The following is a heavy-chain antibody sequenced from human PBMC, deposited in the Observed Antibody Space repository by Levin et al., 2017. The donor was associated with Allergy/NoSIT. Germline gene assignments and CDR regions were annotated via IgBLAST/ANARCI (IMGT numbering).Heavy chain of an antibody. CDR2: IYSGGST. CDR1: GFTVSSNY. Sequence: GESLKISCAASGFTVSSNYMSWVRQAPGKGLEWVSVIYSGGSTYYADSVKGRFTISRDNSKNTLYLQMNSLRAEDTAVYYCARDGHQRRRYFDYWGQGTLVTVSS. V-gene: IGHV3-66*02. CDR3: ARDGHQRRRYFDY. D-gene: IGHD2-2*01. J-gene: IGHJ4*02.